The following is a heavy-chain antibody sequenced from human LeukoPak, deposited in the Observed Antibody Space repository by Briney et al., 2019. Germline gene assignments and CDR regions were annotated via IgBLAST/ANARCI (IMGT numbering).Heavy chain of an antibody. J-gene: IGHJ4*02. Sequence: SETLSLTCAVYGGSFSGYYWSWIRKPPGQGLERTGEINHSGSTNYNPSLKSRITISVGTSKDPFSLKLSPVTAADTAVYYCAREATRLGLRPFDYWGQGTLVTVSS. CDR2: INHSGST. V-gene: IGHV4-34*01. CDR3: AREATRLGLRPFDY. D-gene: IGHD5/OR15-5a*01. CDR1: GGSFSGYY.